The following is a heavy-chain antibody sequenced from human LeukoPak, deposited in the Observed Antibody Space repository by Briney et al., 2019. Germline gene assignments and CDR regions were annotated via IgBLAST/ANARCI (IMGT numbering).Heavy chain of an antibody. CDR1: GYTFSGNY. V-gene: IGHV1-2*06. D-gene: IGHD1-26*01. J-gene: IGHJ4*02. Sequence: ASVKVSCKASGYTFSGNYMHWVRQAPGQGLEWMGRINPNSGGTNYAQKFQGRVTMTRDTSISTAYMELSRLTSDDTAVYYCARGRNLYSGSFASWGQGTLVTVSS. CDR2: INPNSGGT. CDR3: ARGRNLYSGSFAS.